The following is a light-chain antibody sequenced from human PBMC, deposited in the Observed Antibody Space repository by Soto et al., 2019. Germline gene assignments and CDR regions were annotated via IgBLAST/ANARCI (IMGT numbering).Light chain of an antibody. CDR1: KSSLGNNY. CDR2: DNN. J-gene: IGLJ2*01. Sequence: QSVLTQPPSVSAAPGRRVTISCSGSKSSLGNNYVSWYQQLPGTAPKLLIYDNNNRASGIPDRFSGSKSGTSATLGITGLQTGDEADYYCGTWDTSLSVVVFGGGTKLTVL. CDR3: GTWDTSLSVVV. V-gene: IGLV1-51*01.